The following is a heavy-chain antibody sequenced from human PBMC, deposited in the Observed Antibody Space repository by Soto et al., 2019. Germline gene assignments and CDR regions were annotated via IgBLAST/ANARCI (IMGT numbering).Heavy chain of an antibody. CDR2: IIPISGAA. CDR1: GGTFSNYV. D-gene: IGHD1-7*01. CDR3: ARDMTRTVVPYFDF. Sequence: QVQLVPSGAEVKKPGSSVKVSCKASGGTFSNYVVNWVRQAPGQGLEWMGRIIPISGAANYAQKFQGRVTITADKSTSTSYMELSSLRSEDTAVYYCARDMTRTVVPYFDFWGQGTLVTVSS. V-gene: IGHV1-69*06. J-gene: IGHJ4*02.